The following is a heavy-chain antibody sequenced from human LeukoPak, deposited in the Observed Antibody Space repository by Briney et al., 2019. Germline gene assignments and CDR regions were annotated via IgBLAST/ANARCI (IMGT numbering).Heavy chain of an antibody. CDR2: ISYDGSNK. CDR3: ARDTRSSSLRYYFDY. D-gene: IGHD6-13*01. V-gene: IGHV3-30-3*01. J-gene: IGHJ4*02. Sequence: PGGSLRLSCAASGFTFSSYAMHWVRQAPGKGPEWVAVISYDGSNKYYADSVKGRFTISRDNSKNTLYLQMNSLRAEDTAVYYCARDTRSSSLRYYFDYWGQGTLVTVSS. CDR1: GFTFSSYA.